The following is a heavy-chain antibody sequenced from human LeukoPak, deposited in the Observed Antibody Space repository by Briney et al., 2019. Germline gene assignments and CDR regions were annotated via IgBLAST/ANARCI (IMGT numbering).Heavy chain of an antibody. D-gene: IGHD2-15*01. J-gene: IGHJ4*02. V-gene: IGHV1-8*01. CDR3: ARVSLGYCSGGTCYFQDH. Sequence: ASVKVSCKAFGYTFTNYDINWVRRATGQGLEWMGWMNPNSGNTGYAQKFQGRVTMTRSTSISTAYMELSSLTSEDTAVYYCARVSLGYCSGGTCYFQDHWGQGTLVTVSS. CDR1: GYTFTNYD. CDR2: MNPNSGNT.